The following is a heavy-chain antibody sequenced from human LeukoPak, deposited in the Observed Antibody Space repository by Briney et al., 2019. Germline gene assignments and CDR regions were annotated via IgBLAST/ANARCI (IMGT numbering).Heavy chain of an antibody. D-gene: IGHD6-19*01. CDR3: ARSNKQWLVNWYFDL. CDR2: ISSSGSTI. J-gene: IGHJ2*01. Sequence: GGSLRLSCAASGFTFSDYYMSWIRQAPGKGLEWVSYISSSGSTIYYADSVKGRFTISRDNAKNSLYLQVNSLRAEDTAVYYCARSNKQWLVNWYFDLWGRGTLVTVSS. CDR1: GFTFSDYY. V-gene: IGHV3-11*01.